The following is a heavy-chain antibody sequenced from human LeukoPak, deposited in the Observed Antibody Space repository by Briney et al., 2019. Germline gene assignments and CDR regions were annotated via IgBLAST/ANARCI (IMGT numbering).Heavy chain of an antibody. CDR2: ISAYNGNT. CDR3: ARDLFIAAAGTVYYYYGMDV. V-gene: IGHV1-18*01. J-gene: IGHJ6*02. CDR1: GYTFTSYG. Sequence: ASVKVSCKASGYTFTSYGISWVRQAPGQGLEWMGWISAYNGNTNYAQKLQGRVTMTTDTSTSTAYMELRSLRSDDTAVYYCARDLFIAAAGTVYYYYGMDVWGQGTMVTVSS. D-gene: IGHD6-13*01.